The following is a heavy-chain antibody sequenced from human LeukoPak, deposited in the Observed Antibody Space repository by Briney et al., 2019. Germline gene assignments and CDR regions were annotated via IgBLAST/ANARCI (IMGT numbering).Heavy chain of an antibody. V-gene: IGHV3-23*01. CDR3: AKIPKGGYFDS. J-gene: IGHJ4*02. D-gene: IGHD2-2*01. CDR1: GFTFNNYA. CDR2: ISPSGDST. Sequence: GGSLRLSCAASGFTFNNYAMNWVRQAPGKGLEWVSHISPSGDSTYYSDSVKGRFTISRDSSKNTLSLQMNSLRAEDTAVYYCAKIPKGGYFDSWGQGTLVTVSS.